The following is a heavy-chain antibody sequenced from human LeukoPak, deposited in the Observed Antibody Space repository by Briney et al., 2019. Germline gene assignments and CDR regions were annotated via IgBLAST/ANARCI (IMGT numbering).Heavy chain of an antibody. Sequence: GGSLRLSCAASGFTFNKYAMTWVRQAPGKGLVWVAVISASGDNTDYADSVKGRFTISRDNSKNTLSLQMKSLRVEDTAVYYCAKVVGTGTTPTDYWGQGTLVTVSS. J-gene: IGHJ4*02. CDR3: AKVVGTGTTPTDY. CDR2: ISASGDNT. D-gene: IGHD1-1*01. CDR1: GFTFNKYA. V-gene: IGHV3-23*01.